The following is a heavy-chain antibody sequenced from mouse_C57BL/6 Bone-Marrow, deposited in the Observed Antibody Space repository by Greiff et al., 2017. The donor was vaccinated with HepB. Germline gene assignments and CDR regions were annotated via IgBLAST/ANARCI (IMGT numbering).Heavy chain of an antibody. CDR2: IDPSDSYT. V-gene: IGHV1-50*01. Sequence: VQLQQPGAELVKPGASVKLSCKASGYTFTSYWMQWVKQRPGQGLEWIGEIDPSDSYTNYNQKFKGKATLTVDTSSSTAYMQLSSLTSEDSAVYYCALTTVVAPYYFDYWGQGTTLTVSS. CDR3: ALTTVVAPYYFDY. CDR1: GYTFTSYW. D-gene: IGHD1-1*01. J-gene: IGHJ2*01.